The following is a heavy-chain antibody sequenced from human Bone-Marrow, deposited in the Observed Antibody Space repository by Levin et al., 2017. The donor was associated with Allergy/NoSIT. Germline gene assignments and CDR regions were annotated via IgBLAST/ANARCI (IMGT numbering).Heavy chain of an antibody. CDR1: GYTFTSYG. V-gene: IGHV1-18*01. J-gene: IGHJ6*02. CDR3: ARDLRQQPAPYGMDV. D-gene: IGHD6-13*01. Sequence: ASVKVSCKASGYTFTSYGISWVRQAPGQGLEWMGWISAYNGNTNYAQKLQGRVTMTTDTSTSTAYMELRSLRSDDTAVYYCARDLRQQPAPYGMDVWGQGTTVTVSS. CDR2: ISAYNGNT.